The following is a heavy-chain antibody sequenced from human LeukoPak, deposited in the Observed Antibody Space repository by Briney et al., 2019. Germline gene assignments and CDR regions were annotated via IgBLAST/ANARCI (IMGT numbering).Heavy chain of an antibody. D-gene: IGHD6-13*01. CDR3: ARDLTIISSSWLNWFDP. CDR1: GFTFSNYW. Sequence: GGSLGLSCAASGFTFSNYWMHWVRQAPGKGLVWVSRINSDGINTSYADSVKGRFTISRDNAKNSLYLQMNSLRAEDTAVYYCARDLTIISSSWLNWFDPWGQGTLVTVSS. CDR2: INSDGINT. J-gene: IGHJ5*02. V-gene: IGHV3-74*01.